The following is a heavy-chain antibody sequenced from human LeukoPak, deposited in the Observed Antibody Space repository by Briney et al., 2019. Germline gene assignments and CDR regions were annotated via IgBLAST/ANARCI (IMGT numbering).Heavy chain of an antibody. CDR1: GHSISSGGYY. J-gene: IGHJ5*02. V-gene: IGHV4-31*03. CDR3: ARHPMTTVTRTPYNWFDP. CDR2: IYYSGST. D-gene: IGHD4-17*01. Sequence: PSETLSLTCTVSGHSISSGGYYWRWIRQHPGKGLEWIVYIYYSGSTYYNPSLKSRVTISVDTSKNQFSLKLSSVTAADTAVYYCARHPMTTVTRTPYNWFDPWGQGTLVTVSS.